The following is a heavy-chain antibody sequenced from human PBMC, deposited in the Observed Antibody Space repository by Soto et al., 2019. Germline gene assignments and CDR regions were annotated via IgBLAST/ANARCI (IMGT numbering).Heavy chain of an antibody. CDR3: AKDLEMANNCAY. CDR2: ISYDGSNK. CDR1: GFTFSSYG. D-gene: IGHD3-3*01. Sequence: QVQLVESGGGVVQPGRSLRLSCAASGFTFSSYGMHWVRQAPGKGLAWVAVISYDGSNKYYADSVKVRVTISRDNSKNPLYLQMPSLRAEDTAVYYCAKDLEMANNCAYWGQGTLVTASS. V-gene: IGHV3-30*18. J-gene: IGHJ4*02.